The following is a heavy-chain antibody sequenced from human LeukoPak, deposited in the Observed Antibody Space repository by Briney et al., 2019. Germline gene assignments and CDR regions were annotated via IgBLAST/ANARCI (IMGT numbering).Heavy chain of an antibody. Sequence: PGGSLRLSCAASGFTFSSYAMSWVRQAPGKGLEWVSAISGSGGSTYYADSVKGRFTISRDNSKNTLYLQMNSLRAEDTAVYYCAKDSYDYVRGSYRPLAAYYFDYWGQGTLVTVSS. CDR3: AKDSYDYVRGSYRPLAAYYFDY. CDR1: GFTFSSYA. V-gene: IGHV3-23*01. CDR2: ISGSGGST. J-gene: IGHJ4*02. D-gene: IGHD3-16*02.